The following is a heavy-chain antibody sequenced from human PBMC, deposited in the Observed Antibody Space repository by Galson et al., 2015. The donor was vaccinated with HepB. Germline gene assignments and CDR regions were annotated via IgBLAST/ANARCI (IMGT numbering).Heavy chain of an antibody. Sequence: SVKVSCKASGGTFSSYTISWVRQAPGQGLEWMGRIIPILGIANYAQKFQGRVTITADKSTSTAYMELSSLRSEDTAVYYCARDGRYCSSTSCYDAFDIWGQGTMVTVSS. D-gene: IGHD2-2*01. CDR1: GGTFSSYT. V-gene: IGHV1-69*04. CDR2: IIPILGIA. J-gene: IGHJ3*02. CDR3: ARDGRYCSSTSCYDAFDI.